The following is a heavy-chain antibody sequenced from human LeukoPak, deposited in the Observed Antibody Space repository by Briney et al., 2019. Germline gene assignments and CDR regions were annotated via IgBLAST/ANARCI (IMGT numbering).Heavy chain of an antibody. CDR3: AREAYYPNTSGLKWFDP. V-gene: IGHV3-21*01. Sequence: GGSLRLSCSGSGFSFDSYGMHWVRRAPGKGLEWVSSITAGSSYIEYADSVKGRFTISRDNGRHSVFLQMNSLRVEDTAIYYCAREAYYPNTSGLKWFDPWGQGTPVTDSS. D-gene: IGHD3-22*01. CDR2: ITAGSSYI. J-gene: IGHJ5*02. CDR1: GFSFDSYG.